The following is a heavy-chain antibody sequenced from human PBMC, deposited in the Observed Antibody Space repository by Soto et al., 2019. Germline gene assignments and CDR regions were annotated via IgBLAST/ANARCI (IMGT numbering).Heavy chain of an antibody. CDR3: ARQGRRILYDRAWFDP. J-gene: IGHJ5*02. CDR2: IHYSGST. CDR1: GGSFSGYY. Sequence: SETLSLTCALYGGSFSGYYSSWLRQPPGKGLEWIGSIHYSGSTNYNPSLKSRVAISVDTSKNQFSLKLSSVTAADTAVYYCARQGRRILYDRAWFDPWGQGTLVTVSS. D-gene: IGHD2-15*01. V-gene: IGHV4-34*01.